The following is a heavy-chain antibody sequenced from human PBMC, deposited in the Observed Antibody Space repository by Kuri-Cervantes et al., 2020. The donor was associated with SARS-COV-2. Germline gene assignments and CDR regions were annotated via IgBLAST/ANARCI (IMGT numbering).Heavy chain of an antibody. V-gene: IGHV3-43D*03. Sequence: GESLKISCAASGFTFDDYTMHWVRQAPGKGLEWVSLISWDGGSTYYADSVKGRFTISRDNSKNSLYLQMNSLRAEDTALYYCAKGDRQQLVSALFDYWGQGTLVTVSS. J-gene: IGHJ4*02. CDR3: AKGDRQQLVSALFDY. D-gene: IGHD6-13*01. CDR2: ISWDGGST. CDR1: GFTFDDYT.